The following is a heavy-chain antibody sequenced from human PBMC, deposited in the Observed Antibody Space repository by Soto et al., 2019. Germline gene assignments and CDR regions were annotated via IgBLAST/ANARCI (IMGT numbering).Heavy chain of an antibody. D-gene: IGHD1-1*01. CDR3: VRGDNWNDEASDY. J-gene: IGHJ4*02. CDR1: GFMFSNHG. Sequence: QVQLVESGGGVVQPGRSLRLSCAASGFMFSNHGMHWVRQAPGKGLEWVAVIWSDGNNRYYADSVKGRFTISRDNSENTVYLQMTSLRAEDTAVYYCVRGDNWNDEASDYWGQGTLVTVSS. CDR2: IWSDGNNR. V-gene: IGHV3-33*01.